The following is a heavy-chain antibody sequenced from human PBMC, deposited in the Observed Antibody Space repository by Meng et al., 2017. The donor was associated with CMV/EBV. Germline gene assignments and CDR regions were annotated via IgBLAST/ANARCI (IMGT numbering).Heavy chain of an antibody. J-gene: IGHJ5*02. D-gene: IGHD2-21*01. CDR3: ARRGSIHGWFDP. CDR1: GGSFSGYY. V-gene: IGHV4-34*01. CDR2: INHSGST. Sequence: SETLSLTCAVYGGSFSGYYWSWIRQPPGKGLEWIGEINHSGSTNYNQSLKSRVTISVDTSKNQFSLKLSSVTAADTAVYYCARRGSIHGWFDPWGQGTLVTVSS.